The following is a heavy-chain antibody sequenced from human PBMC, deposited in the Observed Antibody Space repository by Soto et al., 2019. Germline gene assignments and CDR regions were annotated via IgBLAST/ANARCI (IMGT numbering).Heavy chain of an antibody. J-gene: IGHJ5*02. Sequence: QVQLVQSGAEVKKPGASVKVSCKASGYTFSSYGISWVRQAPGQGLEWMGRISAYNGNTNYAQKLQGRVTMTTDTSTSTAYMELRSLRSDDTAVQYWARDRGYNWNYGWFDPWGQGTLVTVSS. CDR1: GYTFSSYG. V-gene: IGHV1-18*01. CDR3: ARDRGYNWNYGWFDP. D-gene: IGHD1-7*01. CDR2: ISAYNGNT.